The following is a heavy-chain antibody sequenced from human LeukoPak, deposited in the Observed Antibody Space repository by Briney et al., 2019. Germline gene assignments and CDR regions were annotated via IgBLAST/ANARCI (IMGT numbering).Heavy chain of an antibody. CDR3: AKDQIGWAPGYSSGPLDC. J-gene: IGHJ4*02. D-gene: IGHD6-19*01. V-gene: IGHV3-53*01. CDR1: GLTVSSNY. Sequence: PEGSLRLSCAASGLTVSSNYMTWVRQAPGKGLEWVSIIYASGDTYFADSVKGRFTISRDNSKNMLYLQVNSLRADDTAVYYCAKDQIGWAPGYSSGPLDCWGQGTLVTVSS. CDR2: IYASGDT.